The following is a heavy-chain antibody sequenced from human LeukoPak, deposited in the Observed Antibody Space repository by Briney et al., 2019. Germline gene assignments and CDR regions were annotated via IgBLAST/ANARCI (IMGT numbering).Heavy chain of an antibody. V-gene: IGHV1-46*01. D-gene: IGHD6-19*01. CDR2: INPSGGST. CDR3: ATSVAGTGYYFDY. CDR1: GYTFTSYY. Sequence: ASVKVSCKASGYTFTSYYMHWVRQAPGQGREGMGIINPSGGSTSYAQKFQGRGTINRDTSTSTVYMELSSLRSEDTAVYYCATSVAGTGYYFDYWGQGTLVTVSS. J-gene: IGHJ4*02.